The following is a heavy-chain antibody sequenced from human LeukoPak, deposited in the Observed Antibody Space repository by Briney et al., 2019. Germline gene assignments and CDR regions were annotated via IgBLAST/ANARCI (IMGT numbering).Heavy chain of an antibody. V-gene: IGHV3-23*01. CDR3: AKDLFRRTSFFSDAFDI. J-gene: IGHJ3*02. D-gene: IGHD3/OR15-3a*01. Sequence: GGSLRLSCAASGFTFSSYAMSWVRQAPGKGLEWVSAISGSGGSTYYADSVKGRFTISRDNSKNTLYLQMNSLRAEDTAVYYCAKDLFRRTSFFSDAFDIWGQGTMVTVSS. CDR1: GFTFSSYA. CDR2: ISGSGGST.